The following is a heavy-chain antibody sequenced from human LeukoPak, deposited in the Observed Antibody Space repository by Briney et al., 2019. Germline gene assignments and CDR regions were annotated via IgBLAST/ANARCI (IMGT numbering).Heavy chain of an antibody. Sequence: GGSLRLSRAASGFTFSSYAMSWVRQAPGKGLEWVLAISGSSGSTYYADSVKSRSTISRDNAKNSLYLKMNCLRAEDTAVYYCARLWCGYPYYFDYWGQGTLVTVSS. J-gene: IGHJ4*02. CDR2: ISGSSGST. D-gene: IGHD3-3*01. V-gene: IGHV3-23*01. CDR3: ARLWCGYPYYFDY. CDR1: GFTFSSYA.